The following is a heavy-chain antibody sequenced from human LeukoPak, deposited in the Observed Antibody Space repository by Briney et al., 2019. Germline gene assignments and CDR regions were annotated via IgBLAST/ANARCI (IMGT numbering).Heavy chain of an antibody. CDR3: ARILGFTLDY. CDR2: SEYSGTTS. V-gene: IGHV3-48*02. CDR1: TFTFSSDS. Sequence: GGSLRLSCATSTFTFSSDSMNWVRQAPGKGLEWVSYSEYSGTTSYYADSVKGRFTVSRDNAKNSLYLQMSSLRDEDTAVYYCARILGFTLDYWGQGTLVTVSS. J-gene: IGHJ4*02.